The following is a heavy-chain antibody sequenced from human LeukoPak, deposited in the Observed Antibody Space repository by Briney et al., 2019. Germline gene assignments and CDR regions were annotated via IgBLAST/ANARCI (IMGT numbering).Heavy chain of an antibody. V-gene: IGHV1-69*04. Sequence: GSSVKVSCKASGGTFSSYAISWVRQAPGQGLEWMGRIIPILGIANYAQKFQGRVTITADKSTSTAYMELSSLRSEDTAVYYCARDLVYYGSGSSVKGDDFDYWGQGTLVTVSS. CDR3: ARDLVYYGSGSSVKGDDFDY. CDR2: IIPILGIA. J-gene: IGHJ4*02. D-gene: IGHD3-10*01. CDR1: GGTFSSYA.